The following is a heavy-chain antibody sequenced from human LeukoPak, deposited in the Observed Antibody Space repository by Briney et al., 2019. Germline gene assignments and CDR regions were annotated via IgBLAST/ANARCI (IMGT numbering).Heavy chain of an antibody. J-gene: IGHJ4*02. CDR2: INHSGST. D-gene: IGHD6-6*01. V-gene: IGHV4-34*01. Sequence: PSETLSLTCAVYGGSFSGCYWSWIRQPPGKGLEWIGEINHSGSTNYNPSLKSRVTISVDTSKNQFSLKLSFVTAADTAVYYCARGTDGDYWGQGTLVTVSS. CDR3: ARGTDGDY. CDR1: GGSFSGCY.